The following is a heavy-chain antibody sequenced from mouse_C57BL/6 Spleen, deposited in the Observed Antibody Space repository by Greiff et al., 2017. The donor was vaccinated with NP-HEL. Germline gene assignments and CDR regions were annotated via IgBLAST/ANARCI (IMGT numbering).Heavy chain of an antibody. Sequence: EVQLQQSGAELVRPGASVKLSCTASGFNIKDYYMHWVKQRPEQGLEWIGRIDPEDGDTEYAPKFQGKATMTADTSSNTAYLQLSSLTSEDTAVYYCTVPYYGSSYVYWGQGTTLTVSS. CDR2: IDPEDGDT. V-gene: IGHV14-1*01. CDR1: GFNIKDYY. CDR3: TVPYYGSSYVY. D-gene: IGHD1-1*01. J-gene: IGHJ2*01.